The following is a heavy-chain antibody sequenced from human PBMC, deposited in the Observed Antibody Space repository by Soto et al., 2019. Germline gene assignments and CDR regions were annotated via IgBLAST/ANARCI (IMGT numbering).Heavy chain of an antibody. CDR2: IIPLFGTA. V-gene: IGHV1-69*12. Sequence: QVQLVQSGAEVKKPGSSVKVSCKASGGTFSSYAISWVRQAPGQGLEWMGGIIPLFGTANYAQKFQGRVTITADESTSTAYMELSNRRSEDTAVYYCARGTGDSRAYYYVYWGQGTRVTVSS. CDR1: GGTFSSYA. CDR3: ARGTGDSRAYYYVY. D-gene: IGHD3-22*01. J-gene: IGHJ4*02.